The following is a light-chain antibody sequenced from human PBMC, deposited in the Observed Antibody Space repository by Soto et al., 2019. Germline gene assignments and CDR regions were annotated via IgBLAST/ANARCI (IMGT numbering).Light chain of an antibody. CDR2: DDS. J-gene: IGLJ2*01. CDR3: QVWDSRGHHVY. V-gene: IGLV3-21*02. CDR1: NIGGRS. Sequence: SYVVTQPPSVSVAPGQTARLTCGGDNIGGRSVHWYQQKPGQAPVLAVYDDSHRPSGIPERFSGSNSGNTATLSISRVEAGDEADYFCQVWDSRGHHVYFGGGTKLTVL.